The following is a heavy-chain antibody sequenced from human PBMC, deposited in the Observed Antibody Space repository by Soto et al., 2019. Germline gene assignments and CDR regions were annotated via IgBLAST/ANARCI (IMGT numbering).Heavy chain of an antibody. CDR2: IIPIFGTA. J-gene: IGHJ4*02. CDR3: ARGGARWPGYFDS. D-gene: IGHD2-15*01. Sequence: VKVSCKASGGTFSSYAISWVRQAPGQGLEWMGGIIPIFGTANYAQKFQGRVTITADESTSTAYMELSSLRSEDTAVYYCARGGARWPGYFDSWGQGALVTVSS. CDR1: GGTFSSYA. V-gene: IGHV1-69*13.